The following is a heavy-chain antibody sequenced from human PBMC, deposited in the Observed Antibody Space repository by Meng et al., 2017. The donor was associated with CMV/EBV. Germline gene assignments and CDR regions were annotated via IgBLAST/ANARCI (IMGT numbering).Heavy chain of an antibody. CDR1: GGSISNYY. V-gene: IGHV4-59*01. J-gene: IGHJ4*02. CDR3: ARSEQLLVYLY. D-gene: IGHD6-13*01. Sequence: SETLSLTCTVSGGSISNYYWSWIRQPPGKGLEWIGYIYYSGHTDYNPSLKSRVTISLDTSKNQFSLKRSSVTAADTAIYYCARSEQLLVYLYGGQGTLVTVSS. CDR2: IYYSGHT.